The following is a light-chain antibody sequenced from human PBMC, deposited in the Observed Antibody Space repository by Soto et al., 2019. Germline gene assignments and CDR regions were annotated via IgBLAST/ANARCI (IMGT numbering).Light chain of an antibody. Sequence: ELVLTQTPGTRALSPGESATRSCRGSQSVSSSYLAWYQQKPGQAPRLLIYGASSRATGIPDRFSGSGSGTAFTLTISSLEPEDFAVYYCQQYGSSPPWTFGQGTQVDIK. CDR1: QSVSSSY. J-gene: IGKJ1*01. CDR3: QQYGSSPPWT. CDR2: GAS. V-gene: IGKV3-20*01.